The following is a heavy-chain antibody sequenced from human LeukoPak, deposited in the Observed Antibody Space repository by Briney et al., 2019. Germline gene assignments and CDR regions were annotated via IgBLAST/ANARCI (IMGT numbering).Heavy chain of an antibody. D-gene: IGHD2-2*01. V-gene: IGHV1-8*01. CDR1: GYTFTSYD. J-gene: IGHJ4*02. CDR3: AREAYCSSTSCYYYFDY. CDR2: MNPNSGNT. Sequence: SVKVSCKASGYTFTSYDINWVRQATGQGLEWMGWMNPNSGNTGYAQKFQGRVTMTRNTSISTAYMELSSLRSEDTAVYYCAREAYCSSTSCYYYFDYWGQGTLVTVSS.